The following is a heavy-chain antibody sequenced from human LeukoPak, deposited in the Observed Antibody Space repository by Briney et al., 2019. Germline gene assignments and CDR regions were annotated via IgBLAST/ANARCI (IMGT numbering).Heavy chain of an antibody. D-gene: IGHD1-26*01. CDR3: ARDLTRVGATGFDY. CDR2: ISSSSSSYI. CDR1: GFTFSSYS. V-gene: IGHV3-21*01. Sequence: GGSLRLSCAASGFTFSSYSMNWVRQAPGKGLEWVSSISSSSSSYIYYADSVKGRFTISRDNAKNSLYLQMNSLRAEDTAVYYCARDLTRVGATGFDYWGQGTLVTVSS. J-gene: IGHJ4*02.